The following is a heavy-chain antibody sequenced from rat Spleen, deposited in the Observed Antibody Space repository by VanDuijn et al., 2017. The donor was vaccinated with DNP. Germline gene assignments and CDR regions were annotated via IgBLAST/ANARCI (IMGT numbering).Heavy chain of an antibody. CDR2: ISTSGLRT. Sequence: EVQLVESGGDLVQPGRSLKLFCAASGFTFSDYYMAWVRQAPTKSLEWVATISTSGLRTYYPDSVKGRFTISRDNAKSSLYLQMNSLKSEDTATYYCAGHDSGYVFAYWGQGTLVTVSS. CDR1: GFTFSDYY. D-gene: IGHD4-3*01. J-gene: IGHJ3*01. CDR3: AGHDSGYVFAY. V-gene: IGHV5-25*01.